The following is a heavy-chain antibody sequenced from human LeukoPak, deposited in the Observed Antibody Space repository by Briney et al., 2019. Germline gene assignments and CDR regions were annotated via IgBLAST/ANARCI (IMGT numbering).Heavy chain of an antibody. CDR2: INGSGGST. J-gene: IGHJ4*02. Sequence: GGSLRLSCAASGFTFSSYAMSWVRQAPGKGLEWVSAINGSGGSTYYADSVKGRFTIPRDNSKNTLYLQMNSLRAEDTAVYYCATVFSFSAYYFDYWGQGTLVTVSS. D-gene: IGHD4-17*01. V-gene: IGHV3-23*01. CDR1: GFTFSSYA. CDR3: ATVFSFSAYYFDY.